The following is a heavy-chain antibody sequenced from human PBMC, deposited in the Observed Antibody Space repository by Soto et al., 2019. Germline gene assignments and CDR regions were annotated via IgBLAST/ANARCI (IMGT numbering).Heavy chain of an antibody. Sequence: RLSCAASGFTCSSYWMSWVRQAPGKGLEWVANIKQDGSEKYYVDSVKGRFTISRDNAKNSLYLQMNSLRAEDTAVYYCARERTSDYNLFCWFDPWGQGTLVTVSS. CDR1: GFTCSSYW. V-gene: IGHV3-7*03. CDR3: ARERTSDYNLFCWFDP. CDR2: IKQDGSEK. D-gene: IGHD4-4*01. J-gene: IGHJ5*02.